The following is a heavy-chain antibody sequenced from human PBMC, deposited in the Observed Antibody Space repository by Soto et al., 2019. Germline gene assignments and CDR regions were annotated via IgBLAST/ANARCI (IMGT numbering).Heavy chain of an antibody. J-gene: IGHJ6*02. CDR1: GGTFSSDA. V-gene: IGHV1-69*13. Sequence: SVKVSCKASGGTFSSDAISWVRQAPGQGLEWMGGIIPIFGTANYAQKFQGRVTITADESTSTAYMELSSLRSEDTAVYYCARDNNGSGSYYNTNRPDYYYGMDVWGQGTTVTVS. CDR3: ARDNNGSGSYYNTNRPDYYYGMDV. D-gene: IGHD3-10*01. CDR2: IIPIFGTA.